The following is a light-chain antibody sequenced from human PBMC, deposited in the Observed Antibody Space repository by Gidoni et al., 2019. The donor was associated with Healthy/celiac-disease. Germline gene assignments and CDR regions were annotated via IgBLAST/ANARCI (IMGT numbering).Light chain of an antibody. CDR1: QSISSY. CDR3: QQSYSTPRALT. J-gene: IGKJ4*01. V-gene: IGKV1-39*01. CDR2: AAS. Sequence: DSQMTQSPSSLSASVGDRVTITCRASQSISSYLNWYQHKPGKAPKLLIYAASSLQSGVPSRFSGSGSGTDFTLTISSLQPEDFATYYCQQSYSTPRALTFGGGTKVEIK.